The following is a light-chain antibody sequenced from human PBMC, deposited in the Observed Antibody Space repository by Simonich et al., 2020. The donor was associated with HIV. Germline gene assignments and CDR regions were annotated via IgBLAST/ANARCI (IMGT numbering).Light chain of an antibody. CDR2: WAS. CDR1: QSVLYSSNNKNY. CDR3: QQYYTTPPT. J-gene: IGKJ1*01. V-gene: IGKV4-1*01. Sequence: DIVMTQSPDSLTVSLGERATINCKSSQSVLYSSNNKNYLAWYQQKPGHPPKLLIYWASTRESGVPDRFRASGSGTDFTLTVSSLLAEDVAVYYCQQYYTTPPTFGQGTKVEIK.